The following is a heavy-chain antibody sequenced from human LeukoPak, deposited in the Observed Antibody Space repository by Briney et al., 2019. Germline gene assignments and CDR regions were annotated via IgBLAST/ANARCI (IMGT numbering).Heavy chain of an antibody. CDR2: IKSKTDGGTT. V-gene: IGHV3-15*01. J-gene: IGHJ4*02. CDR3: TTDFGYFDWLSLSY. D-gene: IGHD3-9*01. Sequence: GGSLRLSCAASGFTVSNAWMSWVRQAPGKGLEWVGRIKSKTDGGTTDYAAPVKGRFTISRDDSKNTLYLQMNSLKTEDTAVYYCTTDFGYFDWLSLSYWGQGTLVTVSS. CDR1: GFTVSNAW.